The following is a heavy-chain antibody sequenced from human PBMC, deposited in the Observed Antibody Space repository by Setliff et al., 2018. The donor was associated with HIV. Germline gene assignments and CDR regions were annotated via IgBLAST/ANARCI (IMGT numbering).Heavy chain of an antibody. V-gene: IGHV1-46*01. Sequence: ASVKVSCKASGYTFTSYYMQWVRQAPGQGLEWMGIINPSGGSTNYAQKFQGRVTMTRDTSTSTVYMELSSLRSEDTAVYYCAREGYDYVWGSYRSYYMDVWGKGTTVTASS. CDR1: GYTFTSYY. D-gene: IGHD3-16*02. J-gene: IGHJ6*03. CDR2: INPSGGST. CDR3: AREGYDYVWGSYRSYYMDV.